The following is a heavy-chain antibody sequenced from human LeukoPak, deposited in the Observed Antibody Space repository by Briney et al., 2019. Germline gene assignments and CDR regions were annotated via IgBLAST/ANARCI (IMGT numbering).Heavy chain of an antibody. CDR2: IYTSGTI. V-gene: IGHV4-4*07. D-gene: IGHD1-26*01. CDR3: ARERIVGATIVFDY. J-gene: IGHJ4*02. CDR1: GGSISSYY. Sequence: SETLSLTCTVSGGSISSYYWSWIRQPAGTALEWIGRIYTSGTITYNPSLKSRVTMSVDTSKNQFSLKLSSVTAADTAVYYCARERIVGATIVFDYWGQGTLVTVSS.